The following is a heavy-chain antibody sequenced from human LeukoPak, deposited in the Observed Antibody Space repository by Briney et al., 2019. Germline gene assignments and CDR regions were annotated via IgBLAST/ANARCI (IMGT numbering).Heavy chain of an antibody. Sequence: SETLSLTCTVSGGSISRYCWSWIRQPPGKGLEWVGYIYYSGSSNYNPSLKSRVTISVDTSKNQFSLNLSSGTAADTAVYYCARGGYGYGYATRGAFDIWGQGTMVTVSS. CDR1: GGSISRYC. CDR3: ARGGYGYGYATRGAFDI. J-gene: IGHJ3*02. CDR2: IYYSGSS. V-gene: IGHV4-59*01. D-gene: IGHD5-18*01.